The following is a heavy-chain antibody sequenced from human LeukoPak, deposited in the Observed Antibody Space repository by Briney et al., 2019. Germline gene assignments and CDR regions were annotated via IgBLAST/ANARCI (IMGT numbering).Heavy chain of an antibody. CDR1: GFTFSSYA. J-gene: IGHJ4*02. CDR3: AKDGRIYGSGSYPYFDY. CDR2: ISASGGST. V-gene: IGHV3-23*01. D-gene: IGHD3-10*01. Sequence: GGSLRLSCAASGFTFSSYAMSWVRQAPGKGLEWVSAISASGGSTYYADSVKGRFTISRDNSKSTLYLQMNSLRAEDTAVYYCAKDGRIYGSGSYPYFDYWGQGTLVTVSS.